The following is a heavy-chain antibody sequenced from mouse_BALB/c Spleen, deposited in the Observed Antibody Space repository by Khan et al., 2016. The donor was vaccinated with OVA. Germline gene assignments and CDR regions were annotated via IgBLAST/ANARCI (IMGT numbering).Heavy chain of an antibody. D-gene: IGHD2-14*01. CDR2: MIYTGYT. Sequence: EVQLQESGPSLVKPSQTLSLTCSVTGDSIPSGYWSWIRKFPGNKLEYMGYMIYTGYTDYNPSLTSRIAITRHTSKNQYYLQLNSVTAEDTATYYCARSTYRYAFAYWGQGTLVTVSA. CDR1: GDSIPSGY. J-gene: IGHJ3*01. CDR3: ARSTYRYAFAY. V-gene: IGHV3-8*02.